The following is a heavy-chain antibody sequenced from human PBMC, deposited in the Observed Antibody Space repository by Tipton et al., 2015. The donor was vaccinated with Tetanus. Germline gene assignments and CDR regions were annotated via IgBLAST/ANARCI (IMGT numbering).Heavy chain of an antibody. CDR1: GFTFSGFG. CDR3: ARAPGAGVGYCSGGNCHYFDY. V-gene: IGHV3-21*01. J-gene: IGHJ4*02. CDR2: ITGSSSYI. Sequence: SLRLSCAASGFTFSGFGMTWVRQAPGKGLEWVSSITGSSSYIYYADSVKGRFTISRDNAKNSLYLQMNSLRAEDTAMYYCARAPGAGVGYCSGGNCHYFDYWGQGTLVTVSS. D-gene: IGHD2-15*01.